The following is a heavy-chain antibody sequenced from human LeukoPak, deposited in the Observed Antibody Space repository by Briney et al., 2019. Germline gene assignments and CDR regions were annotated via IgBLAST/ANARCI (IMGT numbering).Heavy chain of an antibody. Sequence: GGSLRLSCAASGFTFSSYGMHWVRQAPGKGLEWVAVISYDGSNKYYADSVKGRLTISRDNSKNTLYLQMNSLRAEDTAVYYCAKDRQIGYYYDSSGYGNDAFDIWGQGTMVTVSS. CDR3: AKDRQIGYYYDSSGYGNDAFDI. J-gene: IGHJ3*02. CDR2: ISYDGSNK. D-gene: IGHD3-22*01. V-gene: IGHV3-30*18. CDR1: GFTFSSYG.